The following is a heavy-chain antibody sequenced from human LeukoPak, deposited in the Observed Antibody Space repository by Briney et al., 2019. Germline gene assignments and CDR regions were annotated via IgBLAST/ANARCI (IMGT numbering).Heavy chain of an antibody. CDR2: IYYSGST. CDR3: ARGYCSDGSCYPDY. Sequence: SETLSLTCTVSGVSISSGGYYWSWIRQHPGKGLEWIGYIYYSGSTYYNPSLKSRVTISVDTSKNQFSLKLSSVTAADTAVYYCARGYCSDGSCYPDYWGQGTLVTVSS. D-gene: IGHD2-15*01. J-gene: IGHJ4*02. CDR1: GVSISSGGYY. V-gene: IGHV4-31*03.